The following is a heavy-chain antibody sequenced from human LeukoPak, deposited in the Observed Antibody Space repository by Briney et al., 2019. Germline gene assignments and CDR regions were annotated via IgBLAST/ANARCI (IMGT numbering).Heavy chain of an antibody. D-gene: IGHD4-17*01. J-gene: IGHJ4*02. CDR1: GYSFASYW. Sequence: GESLKISCKGSGYSFASYWIGWVRQMPGKGPEWMGIIYPGDSDTRYSPSFQGQVTISADKSISTAYLQWSSLKASDTAMYYCARGFENGDFYFDYWGQGTLVTVSS. CDR2: IYPGDSDT. V-gene: IGHV5-51*01. CDR3: ARGFENGDFYFDY.